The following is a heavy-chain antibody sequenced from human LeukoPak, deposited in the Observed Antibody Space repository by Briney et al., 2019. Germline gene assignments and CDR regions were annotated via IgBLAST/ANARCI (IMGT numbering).Heavy chain of an antibody. J-gene: IGHJ4*02. V-gene: IGHV3-21*01. CDR3: AREGSSGSYRRYYFDY. Sequence: GGSLRLSCAASGFTFSSYSMNWVRQAPGKGLEWVSSISSSSSYIYYADSVKGRFTISRDNAKNSLYLQMNSLRAEDTAVYYCAREGSSGSYRRYYFDYWGQGTLVTVSS. CDR2: ISSSSSYI. CDR1: GFTFSSYS. D-gene: IGHD1-26*01.